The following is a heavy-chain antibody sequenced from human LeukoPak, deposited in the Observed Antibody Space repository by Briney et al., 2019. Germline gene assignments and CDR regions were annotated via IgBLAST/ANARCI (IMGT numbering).Heavy chain of an antibody. J-gene: IGHJ4*02. D-gene: IGHD3-22*01. CDR1: GFTFSSYA. Sequence: GSLRLSCAASGFTFSSYAMSWIRQPPGKGLEWIGYIYYSGSTNYNPSLKSRVTISVDTSKNQFSLKLSSVTAADTAVYYCARKTHDSSGYYFDYWGQGTLVTVSS. V-gene: IGHV4-59*13. CDR2: IYYSGST. CDR3: ARKTHDSSGYYFDY.